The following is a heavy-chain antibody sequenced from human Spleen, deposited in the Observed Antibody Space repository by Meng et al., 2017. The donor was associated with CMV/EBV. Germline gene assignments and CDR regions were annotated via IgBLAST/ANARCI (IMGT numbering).Heavy chain of an antibody. CDR2: VYYTGST. CDR1: GYSVTISNFS. D-gene: IGHD1-14*01. V-gene: IGHV4-61*01. CDR3: ARGAKITDAWLAP. Sequence: GYSVTISNFSWYWIRQPPGKGLEWIGYVYYTGSTNYNPSLRRRVTISVDTSKNQFSLKVNSVTAADTAVYYCARGAKITDAWLAPWGQGALVTVSS. J-gene: IGHJ5*02.